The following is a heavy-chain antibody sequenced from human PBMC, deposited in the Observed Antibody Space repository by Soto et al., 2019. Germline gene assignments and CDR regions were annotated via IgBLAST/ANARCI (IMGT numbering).Heavy chain of an antibody. Sequence: ESRSITCTVCGDSMSISFLGWIRQPSGKGLEWIGRMYITGTTSYNPSFKRRVTMSIDTSKNQFSLKMTSVTAADTAVYYCERDGEYGSGSYSFDPWGQGTRVTVSS. CDR3: ERDGEYGSGSYSFDP. V-gene: IGHV4-4*07. CDR1: GDSMSISF. D-gene: IGHD6-25*01. CDR2: MYITGTT. J-gene: IGHJ5*02.